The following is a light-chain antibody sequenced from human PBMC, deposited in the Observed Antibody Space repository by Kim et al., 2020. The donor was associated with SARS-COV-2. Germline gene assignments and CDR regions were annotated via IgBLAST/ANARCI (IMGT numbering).Light chain of an antibody. CDR1: SSDVGGYNY. Sequence: QSALTQPASVSGSRGQSITISCTGSSSDVGGYNYVSWYQQHPDKAPKLMIYDVSNRPSGVYNRFSGSKSDNTASMTISGLQAEDEADYYCSSYTSSSTWVFGGGTQLTVL. J-gene: IGLJ3*02. V-gene: IGLV2-14*03. CDR3: SSYTSSSTWV. CDR2: DVS.